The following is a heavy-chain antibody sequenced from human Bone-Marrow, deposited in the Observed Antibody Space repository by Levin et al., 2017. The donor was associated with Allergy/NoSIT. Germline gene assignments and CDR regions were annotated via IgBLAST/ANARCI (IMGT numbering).Heavy chain of an antibody. CDR1: GFAFSHYG. V-gene: IGHV3-21*06. D-gene: IGHD4-17*01. CDR3: AQRGGDYGGRYGLNV. CDR2: ISGDSSFI. Sequence: PGGSLRLSCATSGFAFSHYGMNWVRQAPGKGPEWVSSISGDSSFIYYADSVKGRFTISRDNARNSFFLQMNSLRVEDSAIYYCAQRGGDYGGRYGLNVWGRGTTVSVS. J-gene: IGHJ6*02.